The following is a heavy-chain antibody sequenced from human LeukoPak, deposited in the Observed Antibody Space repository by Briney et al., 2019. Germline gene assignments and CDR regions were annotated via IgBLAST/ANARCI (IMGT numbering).Heavy chain of an antibody. D-gene: IGHD3-3*01. V-gene: IGHV3-21*01. Sequence: GGSLRLSCEASGFNFNNHGISWVRQAPGKGLEWVSSISSSSSYIYYADSVKGRFTISRDNSQNTVSLQVNNLRTEDTALYYCAKTSLSDASGHYYYMDVWGKGTTVTVSS. CDR1: GFNFNNHG. CDR2: ISSSSSYI. CDR3: AKTSLSDASGHYYYMDV. J-gene: IGHJ6*03.